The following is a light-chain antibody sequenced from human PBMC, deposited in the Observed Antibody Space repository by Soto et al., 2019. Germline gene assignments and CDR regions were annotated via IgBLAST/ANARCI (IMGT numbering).Light chain of an antibody. CDR2: EDS. Sequence: QSVLTQPASVSGSPGQSITISCTGTSSDVGSYDLVSWYQQYPGKAPTLLIYEDSKRPSGVSIRFSGSKSGNTASLTISGLQAEDEADYHCCSYAGSRTLVFGGGTKVTVL. CDR1: SSDVGSYDL. J-gene: IGLJ3*02. CDR3: CSYAGSRTLV. V-gene: IGLV2-23*01.